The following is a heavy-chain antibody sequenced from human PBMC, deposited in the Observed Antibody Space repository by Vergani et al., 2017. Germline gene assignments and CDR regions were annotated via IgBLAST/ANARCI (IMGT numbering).Heavy chain of an antibody. CDR1: GFTFSSYE. V-gene: IGHV3-48*03. Sequence: EVQLVESGGGLVQPGGSLRLSCAASGFTFSSYEMNWVRQAPGKGLEWVPYISSSGSTIYYADSVKGRFTISRDNAKNSLYLQMNSLRAEDTAVYYCARGLSSIAARGHAFDIWGQGTMVTVSS. J-gene: IGHJ3*02. CDR3: ARGLSSIAARGHAFDI. D-gene: IGHD6-6*01. CDR2: ISSSGSTI.